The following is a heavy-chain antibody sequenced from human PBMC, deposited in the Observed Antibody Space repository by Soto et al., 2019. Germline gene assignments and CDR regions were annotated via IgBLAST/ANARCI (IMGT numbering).Heavy chain of an antibody. Sequence: PGGSLRLSCAASGFTFSSYGMHWVRQAPGKGLEWVAVIRGDGSSKYYADSVKGRFTISRDNSKNTLYLQMNSLRAEDTAVYYCAKGRVPHYYDSSGYWDYWGQGTLVTVSS. CDR3: AKGRVPHYYDSSGYWDY. CDR1: GFTFSSYG. V-gene: IGHV3-33*06. CDR2: IRGDGSSK. J-gene: IGHJ4*02. D-gene: IGHD3-22*01.